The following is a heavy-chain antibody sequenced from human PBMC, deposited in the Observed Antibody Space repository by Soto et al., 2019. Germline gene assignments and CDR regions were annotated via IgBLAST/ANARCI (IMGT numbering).Heavy chain of an antibody. CDR1: GFTFSSYA. J-gene: IGHJ4*02. CDR3: AKGGTNDYSPLDF. Sequence: PGGSLRLCCAASGFTFSSYAMTWVRQAPGKGLEWVSVISGSGTNTYYAGSVKGRVTISRDNSNNTLWLQMDRLRAEDTAIYYCAKGGTNDYSPLDFCGQGTPVNVS. CDR2: ISGSGTNT. V-gene: IGHV3-23*01. D-gene: IGHD2-8*01.